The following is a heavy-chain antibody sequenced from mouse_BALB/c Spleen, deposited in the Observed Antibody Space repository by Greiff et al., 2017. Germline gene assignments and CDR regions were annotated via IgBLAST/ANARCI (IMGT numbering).Heavy chain of an antibody. J-gene: IGHJ3*01. CDR2: IWAGGST. CDR3: ARERDYGYDWFAY. D-gene: IGHD2-2*01. V-gene: IGHV2-9*02. CDR1: GFSLTSYG. Sequence: QVQLKESGPGLVAPSQSLSITCTVSGFSLTSYGVHWVRQPPGKGLEWLGVIWAGGSTNYNSALMSRLSISKDNSKSQVFLKKNSLQTDDTAMYYYARERDYGYDWFAYWGQGTLVTVSA.